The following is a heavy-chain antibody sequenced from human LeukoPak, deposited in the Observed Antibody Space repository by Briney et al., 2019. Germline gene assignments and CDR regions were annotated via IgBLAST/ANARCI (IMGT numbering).Heavy chain of an antibody. CDR1: GFTFNNYV. Sequence: KPGGSLRLSCEASGFTFNNYVMTWVRQAPGKGLEWVSSISASAAMTYYADSVKGRFTVSRDNPNNRLYLQMSGLTAADTAVYYCAKDRSIGTYYTFDHWGQGTLVTVSS. D-gene: IGHD1-26*01. J-gene: IGHJ4*02. CDR3: AKDRSIGTYYTFDH. CDR2: ISASAAMT. V-gene: IGHV3-23*01.